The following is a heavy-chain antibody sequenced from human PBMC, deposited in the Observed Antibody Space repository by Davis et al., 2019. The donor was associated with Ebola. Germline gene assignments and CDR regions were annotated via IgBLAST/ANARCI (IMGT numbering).Heavy chain of an antibody. V-gene: IGHV1-18*01. CDR1: GYTFTSYG. CDR3: ASHYCSGGSCYWGWFDP. J-gene: IGHJ5*02. D-gene: IGHD2-15*01. Sequence: ASVNVSCKASGYTFTSYGISWVRQAPGQGLEWMGWISAYNGNTNYAQKLQGGVTMTTDTSTSTAYMELRSLRYDDTGVYYCASHYCSGGSCYWGWFDPWGQGTLVTVSS. CDR2: ISAYNGNT.